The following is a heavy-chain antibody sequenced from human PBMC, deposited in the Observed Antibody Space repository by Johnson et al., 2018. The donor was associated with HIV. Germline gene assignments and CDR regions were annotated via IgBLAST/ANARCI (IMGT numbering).Heavy chain of an antibody. CDR2: IRYDESNK. D-gene: IGHD7-27*01. Sequence: QVQLVESGGGVVQPGGSLRLSCAASGFTFSSYAMHWVRQAPGKGLEWVAFIRYDESNKYYADSLKGRFTISRDNSKNTLYLQMNSLRAEDTALYYCASGDELGDDAFDIWGQGTMVTVSS. CDR3: ASGDELGDDAFDI. CDR1: GFTFSSYA. J-gene: IGHJ3*02. V-gene: IGHV3-30*02.